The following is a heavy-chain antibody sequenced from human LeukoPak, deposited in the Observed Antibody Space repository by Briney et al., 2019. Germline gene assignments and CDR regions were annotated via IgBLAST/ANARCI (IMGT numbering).Heavy chain of an antibody. CDR1: GFSVSSNY. J-gene: IGHJ5*01. D-gene: IGHD1-26*01. Sequence: GGSLRLSCVDSGFSVSSNYRTGVRQAPGKGLEWVSVIYSGGKTYYADSVKGRFTISRDNSKNTLYLHMNRLRAEDTAVYYCARLYSWNYFASWGQGTLVTVSS. CDR3: ARLYSWNYFAS. V-gene: IGHV3-53*01. CDR2: IYSGGKT.